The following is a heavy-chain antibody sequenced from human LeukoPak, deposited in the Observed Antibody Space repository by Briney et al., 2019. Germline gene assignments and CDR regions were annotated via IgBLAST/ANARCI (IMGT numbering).Heavy chain of an antibody. CDR1: GGSLIGHY. V-gene: IGHV4-34*01. CDR2: INHSGSS. CDR3: ARGGIMVRQSINFHFFYGMDV. D-gene: IGHD3-10*01. Sequence: LSETLSLTCDVYGGSLIGHYLSWIRQPPGKGLEWIGEINHSGSSSYNPSLKNRVTISVDTSKNQTSLRLSAVTAADTAIYYCARGGIMVRQSINFHFFYGMDVWGQGTTVTVSS. J-gene: IGHJ6*02.